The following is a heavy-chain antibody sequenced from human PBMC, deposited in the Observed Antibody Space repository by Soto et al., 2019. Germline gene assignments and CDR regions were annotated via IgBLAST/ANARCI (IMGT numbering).Heavy chain of an antibody. D-gene: IGHD6-13*01. CDR3: AGANSSSWCPGAFDI. J-gene: IGHJ3*02. CDR1: GYSFTSYW. CDR2: IYPGDSDT. V-gene: IGHV5-51*01. Sequence: PGESLKISCKGSGYSFTSYWIGWVRQMPGKGLEWMGIIYPGDSDTRYSPSFQGQVTISADKSISTAYLQWSSLKASDTAMYYCAGANSSSWCPGAFDIWGQGTMVTVSS.